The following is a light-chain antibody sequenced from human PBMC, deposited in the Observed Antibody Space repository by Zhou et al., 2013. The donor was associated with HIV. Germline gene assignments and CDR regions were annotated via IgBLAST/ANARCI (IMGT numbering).Light chain of an antibody. CDR2: DAS. CDR1: QDITNY. Sequence: DIQMTQSPSSLSASVGDRVTITCQASQDITNYLNWYQQKAGKAPKLLIYDASNLEIGVPSRFSGSGSGTHFTFTISSLQAEDIATYYCQQYNSLPPTFGQGTKLEIK. J-gene: IGKJ2*01. V-gene: IGKV1-33*01. CDR3: QQYNSLPPT.